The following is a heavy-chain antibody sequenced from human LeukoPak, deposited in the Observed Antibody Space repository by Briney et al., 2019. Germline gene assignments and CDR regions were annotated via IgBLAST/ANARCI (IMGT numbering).Heavy chain of an antibody. CDR1: GGSISSYY. Sequence: SETLSLTCSVSGGSISSYYWSWMLHPPAGGRLWLGYIYYRGSTDYNPSLKSRVTISVDTSKNQFSLKLSSVSAADTAVYHCARHQRWVQSPIPLDYWGQGTLVTVSS. V-gene: IGHV4-59*08. D-gene: IGHD5-24*01. CDR2: IYYRGST. J-gene: IGHJ4*02. CDR3: ARHQRWVQSPIPLDY.